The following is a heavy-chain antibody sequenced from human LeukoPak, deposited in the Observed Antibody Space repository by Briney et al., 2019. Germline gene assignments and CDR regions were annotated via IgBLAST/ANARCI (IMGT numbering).Heavy chain of an antibody. V-gene: IGHV3-7*03. CDR1: GFTFNYYW. D-gene: IGHD2-15*01. CDR3: AKAIQYCSGGSCYSPFDY. CDR2: IKQGGSEI. Sequence: GGSLRLSCAASGFTFNYYWMNWVRQAPGKGLEWVANIKQGGSEIYYVDSVKGRFTISRDNAKNSLYLQMNSLRAEDTAVYYCAKAIQYCSGGSCYSPFDYWGQGTLVTVSS. J-gene: IGHJ4*02.